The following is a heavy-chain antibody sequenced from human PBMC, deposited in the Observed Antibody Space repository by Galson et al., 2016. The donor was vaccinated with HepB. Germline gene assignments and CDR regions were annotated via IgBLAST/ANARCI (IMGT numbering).Heavy chain of an antibody. CDR3: ADGYCSSTMYSSGVDV. J-gene: IGHJ6*02. CDR2: IWYDGSRK. Sequence: SLRLSCAGSGFTFSSYGMHWVRQAPGKGLEWVAYIWYDGSRKYYAESVKGRFTITRDNSKSTLDLQMNSLRAEDTAVYYCADGYCSSTMYSSGVDVWGQGTTVTVSS. CDR1: GFTFSSYG. D-gene: IGHD2-2*01. V-gene: IGHV3-33*03.